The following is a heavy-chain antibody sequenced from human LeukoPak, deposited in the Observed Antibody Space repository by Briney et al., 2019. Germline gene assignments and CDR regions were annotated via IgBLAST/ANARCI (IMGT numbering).Heavy chain of an antibody. V-gene: IGHV1-18*04. Sequence: ASVKVSCKASGYTFTGYYMHWVRQAPGQELDGMGWISVYNGNTNYAQKLQGRVTLTTDTSTSTAYMELRTLRSDDTAVYYCARESTVVTAAYVDYWGQGTLVTVSP. CDR2: ISVYNGNT. CDR1: GYTFTGYY. CDR3: ARESTVVTAAYVDY. J-gene: IGHJ4*02. D-gene: IGHD4-23*01.